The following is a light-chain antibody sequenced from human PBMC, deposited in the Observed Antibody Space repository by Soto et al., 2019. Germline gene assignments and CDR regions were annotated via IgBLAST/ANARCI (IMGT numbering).Light chain of an antibody. CDR2: GAS. CDR3: QQYDNWHPIT. V-gene: IGKV3-15*01. J-gene: IGKJ5*01. CDR1: QSVSSN. Sequence: EIVMTQSPATLSVSPGERVTLSCRASQSVSSNLAWYQQIPGQAPRLLIYGASTRATGIPARLTGSGSGTEFTLTISSLQSEDCAIYYCQQYDNWHPITVGQGKRLE.